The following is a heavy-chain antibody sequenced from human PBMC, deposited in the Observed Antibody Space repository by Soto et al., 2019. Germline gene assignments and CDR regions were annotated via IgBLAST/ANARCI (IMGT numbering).Heavy chain of an antibody. V-gene: IGHV3-15*07. J-gene: IGHJ4*02. D-gene: IGHD2-2*01. CDR3: TTDKALDIVVVPAAMYHGY. CDR1: GFTFSNAW. Sequence: GGSLRLSCAASGFTFSNAWMNWVRQAPGKGLEWVGRIKSKTDGGTTDYAAPVKGRFTISRDDSKNTLYLQMNSLKTEDTAVYYCTTDKALDIVVVPAAMYHGYWGQGTLVTVSS. CDR2: IKSKTDGGTT.